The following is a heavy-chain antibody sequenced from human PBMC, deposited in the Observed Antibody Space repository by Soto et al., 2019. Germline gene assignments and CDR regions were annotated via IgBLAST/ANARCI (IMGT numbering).Heavy chain of an antibody. Sequence: PSETLSLTCAVSGDSSSSSYGWSLVRQLPGKGLEWIGEIYHSGSTIYNPSLQSRVTLSVDKSKNEFSLKMSSVTDADTAVYYCTSKFGQLLADAFDIWGQGTMVTVSS. D-gene: IGHD3-10*01. CDR1: GDSSSSSYG. V-gene: IGHV4-4*02. J-gene: IGHJ3*02. CDR2: IYHSGST. CDR3: TSKFGQLLADAFDI.